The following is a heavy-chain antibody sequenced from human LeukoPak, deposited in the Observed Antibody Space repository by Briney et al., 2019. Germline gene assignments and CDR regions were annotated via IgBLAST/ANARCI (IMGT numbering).Heavy chain of an antibody. Sequence: GGSLRLSCAASGFTFSSYSMNWVRQAPGKGLEWVSSISSSSSYIYYADSVKGRFTISRDNAKNSLYLQMNSLRAEDTAVYYCAREGGSGYDYTERRYLDYWGQGTLVTVSS. CDR3: AREGGSGYDYTERRYLDY. V-gene: IGHV3-21*01. CDR1: GFTFSSYS. CDR2: ISSSSSYI. J-gene: IGHJ4*02. D-gene: IGHD5-12*01.